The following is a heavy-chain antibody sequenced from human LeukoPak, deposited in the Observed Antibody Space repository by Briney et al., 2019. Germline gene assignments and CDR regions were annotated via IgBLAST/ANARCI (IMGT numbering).Heavy chain of an antibody. V-gene: IGHV4-39*01. CDR2: IYYSGST. CDR3: ARHLLLGYMDV. D-gene: IGHD3-16*01. Sequence: PSETLSLTCTVSGGSISSSSYYWGWIRQPPGKGLEWIGSIYYSGSTFYNPSLKSRVTISVDTSKNQFSLKLSSVTAADTAAYYCARHLLLGYMDVWGKGTTVTVSS. CDR1: GGSISSSSYY. J-gene: IGHJ6*03.